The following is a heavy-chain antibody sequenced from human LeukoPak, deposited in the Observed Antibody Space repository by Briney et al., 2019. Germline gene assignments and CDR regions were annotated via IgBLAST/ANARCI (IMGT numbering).Heavy chain of an antibody. J-gene: IGHJ6*03. CDR1: GFTFSSYG. Sequence: GRSLRLSCAASGFTFSSYGMHWVRQAPGKGPEWVALIWYDGSNKYYADSVKGRFTISRDNSKNTLYLQMNSLRAEDTAVYYCAKGTGHYYYYMDVWGKGTTVTVSS. CDR2: IWYDGSNK. D-gene: IGHD1-14*01. V-gene: IGHV3-33*06. CDR3: AKGTGHYYYYMDV.